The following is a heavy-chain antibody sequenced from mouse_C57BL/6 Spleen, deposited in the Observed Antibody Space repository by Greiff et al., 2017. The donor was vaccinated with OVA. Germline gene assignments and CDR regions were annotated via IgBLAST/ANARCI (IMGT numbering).Heavy chain of an antibody. D-gene: IGHD1-1*01. CDR1: GFTFSSYA. J-gene: IGHJ2*01. CDR2: ISDGGSYT. CDR3: ARDDYYVSIHYFDY. V-gene: IGHV5-4*01. Sequence: EVKLMESGGGLVKPGGSLKLSCAASGFTFSSYAMSWVRQTPEKRLEWVATISDGGSYTYYPDNVKGRFTISRDNAKNNLYLQMSHLKSEDTARYDCARDDYYVSIHYFDYWGQGTTLTVSS.